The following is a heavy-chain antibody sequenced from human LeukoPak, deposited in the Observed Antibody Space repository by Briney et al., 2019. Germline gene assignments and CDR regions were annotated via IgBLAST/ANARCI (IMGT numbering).Heavy chain of an antibody. CDR2: IYYSGST. CDR1: GGSISTYY. CDR3: ARAILSGYPDS. V-gene: IGHV4-59*01. Sequence: PSETLSLTCTVSGGSISTYYWTWIRQPPGKGLEWIGYIYYSGSTNYNPSLKSRVTISLDTSKNQFSLKLSSVTAADTAVYYCARAILSGYPDSWGQGTLVIVFS. D-gene: IGHD3-3*01. J-gene: IGHJ4*02.